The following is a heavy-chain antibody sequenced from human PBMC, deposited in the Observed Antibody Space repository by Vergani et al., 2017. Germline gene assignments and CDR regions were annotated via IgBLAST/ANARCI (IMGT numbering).Heavy chain of an antibody. J-gene: IGHJ4*02. Sequence: QVQLVQSGAEVKKPGASVKVSCKASGYTFTGYYMHWVRQAPGQGLEWMGWINPNSGGTNYAQKFQGRVTMTRDTSISTAYMELSRLRSDDTAVYYCAFSMEGYYDSSGPLDYWGQGTLVTVSS. CDR3: AFSMEGYYDSSGPLDY. V-gene: IGHV1-2*02. CDR2: INPNSGGT. D-gene: IGHD3-22*01. CDR1: GYTFTGYY.